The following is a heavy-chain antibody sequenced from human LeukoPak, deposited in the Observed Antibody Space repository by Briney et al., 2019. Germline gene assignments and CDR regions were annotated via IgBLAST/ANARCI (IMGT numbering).Heavy chain of an antibody. CDR2: INHSGST. D-gene: IGHD3-9*01. V-gene: IGHV4-34*01. CDR3: ARYYDILTGYYLSHAFDI. CDR1: GGSFSGYY. Sequence: SETLSLTCAVYGGSFSGYYWSWIRQPPGKGLEWIGGINHSGSTNYNPSLKSRVTISVDTSKNQFSLKLSSVTAADTAVYYCARYYDILTGYYLSHAFDIWGLGTMVTVSS. J-gene: IGHJ3*02.